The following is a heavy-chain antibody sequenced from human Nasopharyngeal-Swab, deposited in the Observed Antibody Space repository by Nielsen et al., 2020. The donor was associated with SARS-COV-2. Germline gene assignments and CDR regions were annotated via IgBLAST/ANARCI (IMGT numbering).Heavy chain of an antibody. J-gene: IGHJ3*02. CDR2: IWYDEGNK. Sequence: GGSLRLSCAASGFTFSSYGMHWVRQAPGKGLEGVAVIWYDEGNKYYADSVKGRFTISRDNSKNTLYLKMNSLRAGDTAVYYCARGGTYYYDSSNDAFDIWGQGTMVIVSS. D-gene: IGHD3-22*01. CDR1: GFTFSSYG. V-gene: IGHV3-33*01. CDR3: ARGGTYYYDSSNDAFDI.